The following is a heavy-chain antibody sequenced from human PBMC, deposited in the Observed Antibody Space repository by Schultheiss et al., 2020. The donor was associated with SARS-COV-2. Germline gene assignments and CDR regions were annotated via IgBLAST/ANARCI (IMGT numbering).Heavy chain of an antibody. CDR2: IYPSDSDT. CDR1: GYSFTSYW. J-gene: IGHJ5*02. V-gene: IGHV5-51*01. Sequence: GGSLRLSCKGSGYSFTSYWIGWVRQMPGKGLEWMGIIYPSDSDTRYSPSFQGQVTISADKSISTAYLQWSSLKASDTAMYYCARRSTTVTTMSWFDPWGQGTLVTVSS. D-gene: IGHD4-17*01. CDR3: ARRSTTVTTMSWFDP.